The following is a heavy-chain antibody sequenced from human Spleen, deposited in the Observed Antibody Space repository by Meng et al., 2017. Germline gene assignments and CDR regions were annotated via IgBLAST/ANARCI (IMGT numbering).Heavy chain of an antibody. CDR2: INVANGNT. V-gene: IGHV1-3*01. D-gene: IGHD3-22*01. CDR1: GYTFTDFA. CDR3: ARADYDSAGYYNFFDY. Sequence: QDQLGQSGAEVMKPGASVKVSCKASGYTFTDFAIHWVRQAPGQRLEWMRWINVANGNTKSSQRFQGRVTITRDTSASTAYMDLSSLRSEDTAVYYCARADYDSAGYYNFFDYWGQGTLVTVSS. J-gene: IGHJ4*02.